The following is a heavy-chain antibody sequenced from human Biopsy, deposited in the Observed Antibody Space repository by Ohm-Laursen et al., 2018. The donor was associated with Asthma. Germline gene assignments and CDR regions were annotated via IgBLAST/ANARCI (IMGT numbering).Heavy chain of an antibody. D-gene: IGHD3-16*01. Sequence: GASVKVSCKASGGTFRTYAFNWVRQAPGQGFEWMGGIIPMYGVPKVAQKFQGRVTITADESTSTAYMEMSSLRSEDTAVYYCARVDAIMISGDFYFYSGFDLWGQGTTVRVSS. CDR2: IIPMYGVP. CDR3: ARVDAIMISGDFYFYSGFDL. V-gene: IGHV1-69*13. CDR1: GGTFRTYA. J-gene: IGHJ6*02.